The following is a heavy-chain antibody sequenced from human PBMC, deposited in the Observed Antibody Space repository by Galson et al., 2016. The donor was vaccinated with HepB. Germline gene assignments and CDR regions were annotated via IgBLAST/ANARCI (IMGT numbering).Heavy chain of an antibody. Sequence: SVKVSCKASGVTFSTSAVQWVQQARGQHLEWIGWIVAGNGDTKYAQKFQERVTITRDMSTRTAYMELSSLTSEDTAVYYCAARGNSWPYYWGQGTLVTVSS. CDR3: AARGNSWPYY. CDR2: IVAGNGDT. D-gene: IGHD6-13*01. V-gene: IGHV1-58*01. CDR1: GVTFSTSA. J-gene: IGHJ4*02.